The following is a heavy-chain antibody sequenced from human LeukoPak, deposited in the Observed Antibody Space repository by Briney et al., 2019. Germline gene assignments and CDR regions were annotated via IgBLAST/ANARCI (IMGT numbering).Heavy chain of an antibody. V-gene: IGHV3-21*04. D-gene: IGHD5-18*01. J-gene: IGHJ4*02. CDR3: AKARQLWYHFDY. CDR2: ITTSGRYI. CDR1: GFTFRNYT. Sequence: NPGGSLRLSCAASGFTFRNYTMNWVRQTPERGLEWVSSITTSGRYIYYADSVKGRFTISRDNAKNSLYLQMNSLRAEDTALYYCAKARQLWYHFDYWGQGTLVTVSS.